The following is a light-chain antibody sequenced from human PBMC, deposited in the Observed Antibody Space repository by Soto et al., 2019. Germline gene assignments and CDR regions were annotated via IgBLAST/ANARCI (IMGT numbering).Light chain of an antibody. CDR1: QSVSSN. CDR2: GAS. Sequence: EIVMTQSPATLSVSPGERATLSCRASQSVSSNLAWYQQKPGQAPRLLIYGASTRATGIPARFSGSVSGTEFTLTISSLQSEDFAVYSCQQYNNWPPYTFGQVTKLEIK. V-gene: IGKV3-15*01. CDR3: QQYNNWPPYT. J-gene: IGKJ2*01.